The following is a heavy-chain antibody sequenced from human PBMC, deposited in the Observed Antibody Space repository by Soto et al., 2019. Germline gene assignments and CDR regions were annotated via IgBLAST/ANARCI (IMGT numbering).Heavy chain of an antibody. Sequence: QVQLQESGPGLVKPSETLSLTCTVSGGSISSYYWSWIRQPPGKGLEWIGYIYYSGSTNYNPSLKSXXTXSXXTSKNQFSLKLSSVTAADTAVYYCASGWADYGMDVWGQGTTVTVSS. J-gene: IGHJ6*02. D-gene: IGHD6-19*01. CDR1: GGSISSYY. V-gene: IGHV4-59*08. CDR2: IYYSGST. CDR3: ASGWADYGMDV.